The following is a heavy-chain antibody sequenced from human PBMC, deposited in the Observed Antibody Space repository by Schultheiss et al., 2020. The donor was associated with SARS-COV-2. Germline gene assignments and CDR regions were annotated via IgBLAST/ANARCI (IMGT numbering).Heavy chain of an antibody. V-gene: IGHV3-11*06. CDR2: ISSSSSYT. Sequence: GSLRLSCAASGFTFSDYYMSWIRQAPGKGLVWVSYISSSSSYTNYADSVKGRFTISRDNAKNSLYLQMNSLRAEDTAVYYCARGRNILTGFAPLGWFDPWGQGTLVTVSS. D-gene: IGHD3-9*01. CDR1: GFTFSDYY. J-gene: IGHJ5*02. CDR3: ARGRNILTGFAPLGWFDP.